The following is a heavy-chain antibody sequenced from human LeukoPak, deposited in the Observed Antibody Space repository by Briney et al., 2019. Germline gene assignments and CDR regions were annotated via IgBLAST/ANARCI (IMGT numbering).Heavy chain of an antibody. CDR2: IYYSGST. Sequence: SETLSLTCTVSGGSISSYYWSWIRQPPGKGLEWIGYIYYSGSTNYNHSLKSRVTISVDTSKNQFSLKLSSVTAADTAVYYCARADILTGYYHDAFDIWGQGTMVTVSS. V-gene: IGHV4-59*01. J-gene: IGHJ3*02. D-gene: IGHD3-9*01. CDR3: ARADILTGYYHDAFDI. CDR1: GGSISSYY.